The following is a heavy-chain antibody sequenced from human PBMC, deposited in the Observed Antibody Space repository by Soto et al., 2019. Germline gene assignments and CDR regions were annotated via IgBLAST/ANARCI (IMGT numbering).Heavy chain of an antibody. Sequence: GGSLRLSCAASGFTFSSYGMHWVRQAPGKGLEGVAVISYDGNNKYYADSVKGRFTISRDNSKNTLYLQMNSLRAEDTAVYYCANGSRDYDFWSGQPAYYYGMDVWGQGTTGNVSS. CDR1: GFTFSSYG. D-gene: IGHD3-3*01. J-gene: IGHJ6*02. V-gene: IGHV3-30*18. CDR2: ISYDGNNK. CDR3: ANGSRDYDFWSGQPAYYYGMDV.